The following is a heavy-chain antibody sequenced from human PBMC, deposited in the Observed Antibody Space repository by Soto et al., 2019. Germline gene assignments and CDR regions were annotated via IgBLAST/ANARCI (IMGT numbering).Heavy chain of an antibody. CDR1: GGSISSGDYY. CDR3: AREKGYDILTGYYLNYYYYGMDV. CDR2: IYYSGST. D-gene: IGHD3-9*01. V-gene: IGHV4-30-4*01. J-gene: IGHJ6*02. Sequence: SETLSLTCTVSGGSISSGDYYWSWIRQPPGKGLEWIGYIYYSGSTYYNPSLKSRVTISVDPSKNQFSLKLSSVTAADTAVYYCAREKGYDILTGYYLNYYYYGMDVWGQGTTVTVSS.